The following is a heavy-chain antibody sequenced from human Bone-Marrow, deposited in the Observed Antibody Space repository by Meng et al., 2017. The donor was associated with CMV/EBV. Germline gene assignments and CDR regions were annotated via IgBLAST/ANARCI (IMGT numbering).Heavy chain of an antibody. CDR2: INSDGRST. Sequence: GESLKISCAASGFTFSMYWMQWVRQAPGKGLVWVSRINSDGRSTSYADFVKGRFTISRDNSKKTLYLQMNSLRGEDTAVYYCATGSDWGSLFDYWGQGTLVTVSS. D-gene: IGHD7-27*01. CDR3: ATGSDWGSLFDY. J-gene: IGHJ4*02. CDR1: GFTFSMYW. V-gene: IGHV3-74*01.